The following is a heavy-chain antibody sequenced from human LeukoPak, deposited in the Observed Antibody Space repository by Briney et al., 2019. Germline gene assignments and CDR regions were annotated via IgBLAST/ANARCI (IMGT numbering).Heavy chain of an antibody. CDR2: IYYSGST. Sequence: SETLSLTCAVSGGSISSGGYSWSWIRQPPGKGLEWIGYIYYSGSTYYNPSLKSRVTISVDTSKNQFSLKLSSVTAADTAVYYCASRRRLGYYYDHWGQGTLVTVSS. CDR1: GGSISSGGYS. J-gene: IGHJ4*02. V-gene: IGHV4-30-4*07. CDR3: ASRRRLGYYYDH. D-gene: IGHD3-16*01.